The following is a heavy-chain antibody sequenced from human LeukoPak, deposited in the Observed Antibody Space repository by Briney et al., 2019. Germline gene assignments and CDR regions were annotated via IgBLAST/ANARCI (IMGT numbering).Heavy chain of an antibody. CDR2: IVLGSGNT. CDR3: AAGPYDFWSGQFDY. D-gene: IGHD3-3*01. J-gene: IGHJ4*02. CDR1: GYTFTGYY. Sequence: ASVKVSCKASGYTFTGYYMHWVRQARGQRLEWIGWIVLGSGNTDYAQKFQERVTMIRDMSTSTAYLELSSLRSEDTAVYYCAAGPYDFWSGQFDYWGRGTLVTVSS. V-gene: IGHV1-58*02.